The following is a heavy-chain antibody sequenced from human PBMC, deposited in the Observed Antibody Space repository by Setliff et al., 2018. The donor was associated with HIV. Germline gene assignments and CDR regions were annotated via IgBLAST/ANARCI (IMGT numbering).Heavy chain of an antibody. J-gene: IGHJ3*02. Sequence: PGESLTISCKASGYTSTNYWIGWVRQLPGKGLEWMGIFYPGDSDARYSPSFQGQITFSADKSVTTAYLQWSSLKASETAMYYCARQRVVATTKLDAFDIWGQGTMVTVSS. D-gene: IGHD2-15*01. CDR3: ARQRVVATTKLDAFDI. CDR2: FYPGDSDA. CDR1: GYTSTNYW. V-gene: IGHV5-51*01.